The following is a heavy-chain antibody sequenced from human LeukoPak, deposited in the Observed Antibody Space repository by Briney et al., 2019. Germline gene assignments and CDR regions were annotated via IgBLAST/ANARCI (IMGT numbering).Heavy chain of an antibody. CDR2: INHSVST. V-gene: IGHV4-34*01. D-gene: IGHD1-26*01. CDR1: GGAFNPYS. CDR3: ARVEVGATSWFDP. J-gene: IGHJ5*02. Sequence: SETLSLTCAVYGGAFNPYSCSCIRQPPGKGLEWIGEINHSVSTYYNPSLTSLVTISVYTSNNQCSLKRSSVTAADTAVYYCARVEVGATSWFDPWGQGTLVTVSS.